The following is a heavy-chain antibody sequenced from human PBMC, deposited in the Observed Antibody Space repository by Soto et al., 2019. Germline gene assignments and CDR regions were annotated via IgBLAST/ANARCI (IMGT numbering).Heavy chain of an antibody. CDR1: GSTFTSYY. CDR3: ARDRAVAGTRRLGYYYGMDV. Sequence: ASVKVSCKASGSTFTSYYMHWVRQAPGQGLEWMGIINPSGGSTSYAQKFQGRVTMTRDTSTSTVYMELSSLRSEDTAVYYCARDRAVAGTRRLGYYYGMDVWGQGTTVTVSS. J-gene: IGHJ6*02. CDR2: INPSGGST. V-gene: IGHV1-46*01. D-gene: IGHD6-19*01.